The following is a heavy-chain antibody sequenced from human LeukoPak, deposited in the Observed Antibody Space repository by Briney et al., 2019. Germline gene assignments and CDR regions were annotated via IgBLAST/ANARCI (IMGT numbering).Heavy chain of an antibody. D-gene: IGHD3-22*01. CDR1: GFTFSSYA. V-gene: IGHV3-30*04. CDR2: ISYDGSNK. Sequence: GRSLRLSCAASGFTFSSYAMHWVRQAPGKGLEWVAVISYDGSNKYYADSVKGRFTISRDNSKNTLYLRMNSLRAEDTAVYYCARDTEYYYDSSGYPASYYYYGMDVWGQGTTVTVSS. J-gene: IGHJ6*02. CDR3: ARDTEYYYDSSGYPASYYYYGMDV.